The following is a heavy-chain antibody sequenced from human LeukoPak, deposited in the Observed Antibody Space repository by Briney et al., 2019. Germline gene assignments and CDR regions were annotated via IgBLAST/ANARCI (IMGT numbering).Heavy chain of an antibody. CDR1: GSSFTSYW. CDR3: ARRIAAPRNPLGYWFDP. D-gene: IGHD6-6*01. Sequence: GASLQISCKGSGSSFTSYWIGWVRQMPGKGLEWMGIIYPGDSDTRYSPSFQGQVTISADKSISTAYLQWSSLKASDTAMYYCARRIAAPRNPLGYWFDPWGQGTLVTVSS. J-gene: IGHJ5*02. V-gene: IGHV5-51*01. CDR2: IYPGDSDT.